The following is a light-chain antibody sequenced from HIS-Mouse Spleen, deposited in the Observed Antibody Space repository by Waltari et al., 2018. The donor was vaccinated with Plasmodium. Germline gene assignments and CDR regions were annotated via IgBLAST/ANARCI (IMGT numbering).Light chain of an antibody. V-gene: IGLV3-25*03. CDR1: ALPKQY. Sequence: SYELTQPPSVSVSPGQTARITCSGDALPKQYAYWYQQKPGQAPVLVIYKDSERASGVPVRCSGCRSGTTVTLTISGVQAEDEADYYCQSADSSGTPNWVFGGGTKLTVL. J-gene: IGLJ3*02. CDR2: KDS. CDR3: QSADSSGTPNWV.